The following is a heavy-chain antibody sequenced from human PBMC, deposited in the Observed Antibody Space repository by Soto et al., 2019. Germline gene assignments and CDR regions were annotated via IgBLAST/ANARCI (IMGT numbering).Heavy chain of an antibody. CDR3: AEGGFGNRPFDP. CDR1: GSTFTSSG. J-gene: IGHJ5*02. D-gene: IGHD3-16*01. CDR2: ISAHNGNT. Sequence: APVKVSCKASGSTFTSSGISWVSQAPGPELEWMGWISAHNGNTNYAQKLQGRVTMTTDTSTRTAYMELRSLRSDDTAVYYCAEGGFGNRPFDPWGQGTLVTVSS. V-gene: IGHV1-18*01.